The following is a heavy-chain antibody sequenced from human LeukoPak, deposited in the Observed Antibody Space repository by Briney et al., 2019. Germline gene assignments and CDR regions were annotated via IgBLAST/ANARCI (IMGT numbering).Heavy chain of an antibody. D-gene: IGHD2-8*01. J-gene: IGHJ6*03. CDR1: GGTFSSYA. CDR2: IIPIFGTA. V-gene: IGHV1-69*13. CDR3: ARARRDCTNSVCPFYYYMDV. Sequence: ASVKVSCKASGGTFSSYAISWVRQAPGQGLEWMGGIIPIFGTANYAQKFQGRVTITADESTSTAYMELSSLRSEDTAVYYCARARRDCTNSVCPFYYYMDVWGKGTTVTVSS.